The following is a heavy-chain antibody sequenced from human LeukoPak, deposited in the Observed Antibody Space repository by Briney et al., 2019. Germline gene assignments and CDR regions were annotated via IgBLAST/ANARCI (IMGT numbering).Heavy chain of an antibody. CDR1: GYTFSTYD. J-gene: IGHJ4*02. V-gene: IGHV1-8*01. Sequence: GASVKVSCKASGYTFSTYDVTWVRQAPGQGLEWVGWVNPNSGNTGYAQKFRGRVTMTSDSSISSAYMELSSLTSEDTAVYYCARGVRNQLLSEYWGQGTLITVSS. CDR2: VNPNSGNT. CDR3: ARGVRNQLLSEY. D-gene: IGHD2-2*01.